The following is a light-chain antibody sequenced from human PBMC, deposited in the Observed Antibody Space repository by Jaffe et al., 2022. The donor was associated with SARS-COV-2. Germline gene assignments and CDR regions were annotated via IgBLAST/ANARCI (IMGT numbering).Light chain of an antibody. CDR2: SAS. CDR3: QQTYSIPPT. Sequence: DIQMTQSPSSLSASVGERVTITCRASQRISTYLNWFKQKPGKAPNLLIYSASSLQSGVPSRFSGSGSGTDFTLTINSLQPEDFATYYCQQTYSIPPTFGQGTKVEIK. J-gene: IGKJ1*01. V-gene: IGKV1-39*01. CDR1: QRISTY.